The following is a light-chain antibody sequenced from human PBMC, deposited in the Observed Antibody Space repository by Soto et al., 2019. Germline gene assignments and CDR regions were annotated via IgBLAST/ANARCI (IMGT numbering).Light chain of an antibody. V-gene: IGKV3-20*01. CDR1: QSVSNY. CDR3: QQYGGSPQT. CDR2: GAS. J-gene: IGKJ1*01. Sequence: EIVLTQSPGILSLSPGERATLSCRARQSVSNYLAWYQQKPGQAPRLLIYGASSRATGIPDRFSGSGSGTDFTLTISRLEPEDFAVYYCQQYGGSPQTFGQGTKVEIK.